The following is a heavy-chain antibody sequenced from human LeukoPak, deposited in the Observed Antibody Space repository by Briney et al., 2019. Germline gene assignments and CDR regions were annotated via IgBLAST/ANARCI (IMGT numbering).Heavy chain of an antibody. D-gene: IGHD3-10*01. CDR2: ISYDGSNK. CDR3: ARESGGAFDI. V-gene: IGHV3-30*03. J-gene: IGHJ3*02. Sequence: GGSLRLSCAASGFTFSSYSMNWVRQAPGKGLEWVAVISYDGSNKYYADSVKGRFTISRDNSKNTLYLQMNSLRAEDTAVYYCARESGGAFDIWGQGTMVTVSS. CDR1: GFTFSSYS.